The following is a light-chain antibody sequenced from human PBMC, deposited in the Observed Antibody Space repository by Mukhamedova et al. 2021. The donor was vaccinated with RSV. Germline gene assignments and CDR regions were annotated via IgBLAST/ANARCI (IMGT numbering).Light chain of an antibody. Sequence: QWYQRRVHGQAPVVVMFYDSDRPAGIPERPSGSKSGNTATLTISGVEAGDEADYYCQVWDSGSSHVVFGGGTKLAVL. CDR3: QVWDSGSSHVV. CDR2: YDS. J-gene: IGLJ2*01. V-gene: IGLV3-21*04.